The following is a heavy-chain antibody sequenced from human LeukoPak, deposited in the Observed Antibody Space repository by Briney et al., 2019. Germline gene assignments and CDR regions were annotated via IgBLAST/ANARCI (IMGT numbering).Heavy chain of an antibody. CDR1: GYTFTSYG. Sequence: ASVKVSCKASGYTFTSYGISWVRQAPGQGLEWMGWISGYNGNTKYEQKFQGRVTMTTDTSTSIAYMELRSLRSDDTAVYYCARDGRHRYYYDSSGFYGSWFDPWGQGTLVTVSS. V-gene: IGHV1-18*01. J-gene: IGHJ5*02. CDR3: ARDGRHRYYYDSSGFYGSWFDP. D-gene: IGHD3-22*01. CDR2: ISGYNGNT.